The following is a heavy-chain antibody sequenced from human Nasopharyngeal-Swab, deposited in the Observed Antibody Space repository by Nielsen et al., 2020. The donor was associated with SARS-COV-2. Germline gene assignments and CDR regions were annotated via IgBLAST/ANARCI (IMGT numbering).Heavy chain of an antibody. CDR2: IWYDGSNK. CDR3: ARDSPGTDSSGYDDAFDI. J-gene: IGHJ3*02. V-gene: IGHV3-33*01. D-gene: IGHD3-22*01. CDR1: GFTFSSYG. Sequence: GASLKISCAASGFTFSSYGMHWVRQAPGKGLEWVAVIWYDGSNKYYADSVKGRFTISRDNPKNTLYLQMNSLRAEDTAVYYCARDSPGTDSSGYDDAFDIWGQGTMVTVSS.